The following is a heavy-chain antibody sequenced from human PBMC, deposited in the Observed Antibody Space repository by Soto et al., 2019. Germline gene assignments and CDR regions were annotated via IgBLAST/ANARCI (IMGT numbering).Heavy chain of an antibody. CDR3: ARFLWSDTSLYYFDY. CDR2: IYWGDDK. CDR1: GFSLTGSGVG. Sequence: QITLKESGPTLVKPTQTLTLTCTFPGFSLTGSGVGVGWIRQPPGKALEWLALIYWGDDKRYSPSLKSRLTITKDTSKNQVALTVTNMDPVDTATYYCARFLWSDTSLYYFDYWGQGTLVTVSS. J-gene: IGHJ4*02. V-gene: IGHV2-5*02. D-gene: IGHD3-3*01.